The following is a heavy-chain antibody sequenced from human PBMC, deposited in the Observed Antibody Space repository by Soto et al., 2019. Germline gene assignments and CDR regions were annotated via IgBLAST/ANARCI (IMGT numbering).Heavy chain of an antibody. V-gene: IGHV3-23*01. CDR1: GFTFSTYA. D-gene: IGHD2-2*01. CDR3: AKGLFSTRGFFDY. CDR2: LSGSASSA. J-gene: IGHJ4*02. Sequence: GSLRLSCVASGFTFSTYAMSWVRQAPGEGLEWVSTLSGSASSAYYADSVKGRFTISRDVSKNTLYLQMNSLRAEDRAVYYCAKGLFSTRGFFDYWGQGTLVTVS.